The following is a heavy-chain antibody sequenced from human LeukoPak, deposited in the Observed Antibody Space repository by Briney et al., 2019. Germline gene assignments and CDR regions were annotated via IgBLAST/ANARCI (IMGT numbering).Heavy chain of an antibody. CDR3: ARQGHHSRFDP. D-gene: IGHD2-21*01. J-gene: IGHJ5*02. V-gene: IGHV4-4*09. CDR2: IYTSGST. CDR1: GGSISSYY. Sequence: SETLSLTCTVSGGSISSYYWSWIRQPPGKGLEWIGYIYTSGSTNYNPSLKSRVTISVDTSKNQFSLKLSSVTAADTPLYYCARQGHHSRFDPWGQGTLVTVSS.